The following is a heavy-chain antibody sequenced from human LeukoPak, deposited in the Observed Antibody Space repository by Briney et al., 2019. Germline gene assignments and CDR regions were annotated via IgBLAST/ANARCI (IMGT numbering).Heavy chain of an antibody. J-gene: IGHJ4*02. V-gene: IGHV4-59*01. CDR1: GGSISSYY. Sequence: SETLSLTCTVSGGSISSYYWSWIRQPPGKGLEWIGYIYYSGSTNYNPSLRSRVTISVDTSKNQFSLKLSSVTAADTAVYYCARDAAAGTGFDYWGQGTLVTVSS. CDR3: ARDAAAGTGFDY. D-gene: IGHD6-13*01. CDR2: IYYSGST.